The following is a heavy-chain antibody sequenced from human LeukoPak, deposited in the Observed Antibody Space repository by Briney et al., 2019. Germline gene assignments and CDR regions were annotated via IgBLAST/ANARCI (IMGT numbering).Heavy chain of an antibody. V-gene: IGHV4-31*03. Sequence: SQTLSLTCIVSGGSISSGGYYWSWIRQHPGRGLEGFGYIYYSGSTYYNPSLKSRVTISVDTSKNLFSLKLSSVTAADTAVYYCCRLITFGGVIAHWGQGTLVTVSS. D-gene: IGHD3-16*01. CDR2: IYYSGST. J-gene: IGHJ5*02. CDR3: CRLITFGGVIAH. CDR1: GGSISSGGYY.